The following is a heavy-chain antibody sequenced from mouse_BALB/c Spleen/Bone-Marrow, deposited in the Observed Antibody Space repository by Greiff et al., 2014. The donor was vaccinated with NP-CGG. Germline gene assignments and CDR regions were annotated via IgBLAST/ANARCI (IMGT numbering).Heavy chain of an antibody. CDR2: ISDGGSYT. Sequence: EVQGVESGGGLVKPGGSLKLSCAASGFTFSDYYMYWVRQTPEKRLEWVATISDGGSYTYYPDSVKGRFTISRDNAKNNLHLQMSSLKSEDTAMYYCAREGDGAYWGQGTLVTVSA. J-gene: IGHJ3*01. CDR3: AREGDGAY. CDR1: GFTFSDYY. D-gene: IGHD3-3*01. V-gene: IGHV5-4*02.